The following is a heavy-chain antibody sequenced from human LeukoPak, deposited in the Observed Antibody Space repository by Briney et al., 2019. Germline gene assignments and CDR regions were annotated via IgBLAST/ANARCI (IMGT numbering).Heavy chain of an antibody. J-gene: IGHJ2*01. V-gene: IGHV4-4*07. CDR2: IYSSGTT. D-gene: IGHD4-11*01. CDR3: ARIHRRADSNYEDWYFDL. Sequence: KPSETLSLTCIVSGGSISSNYWSWIRQPAGKGLEWIGRIYSSGTTTYIPFLKSRVTMSGDTSKNQLSLRLTSVTAADTAVYYCARIHRRADSNYEDWYFDLWGRGTLVTVSS. CDR1: GGSISSNY.